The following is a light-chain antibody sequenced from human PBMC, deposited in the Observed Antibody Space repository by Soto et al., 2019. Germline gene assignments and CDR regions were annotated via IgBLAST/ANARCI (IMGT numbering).Light chain of an antibody. V-gene: IGKV3-20*01. CDR2: GAS. Sequence: EIVLTQSQGTLSLSQGERATLSCRARQSVNNNYLAWYQQKPRQAHRLLIYGASSRATGIPDRFSGSGSGTDFTLTISRLEPDDLAVYYGQQYGSSPLITFGQGTRVEIK. J-gene: IGKJ5*01. CDR3: QQYGSSPLIT. CDR1: QSVNNNY.